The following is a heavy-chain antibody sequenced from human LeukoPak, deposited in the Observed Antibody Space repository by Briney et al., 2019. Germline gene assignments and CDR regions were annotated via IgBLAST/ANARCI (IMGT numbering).Heavy chain of an antibody. V-gene: IGHV4-61*02. D-gene: IGHD1-26*01. J-gene: IGHJ3*02. CDR3: AGDSIVGAIDDAFDI. CDR2: IYTSGST. Sequence: SETLSLTCTVSAGSISSGSYYWSWIRQPAGKGLEWIRRIYTSGSTNYNPSLKSRVTISVDTSKNQFSLKLSSVTAADTAVYYCAGDSIVGAIDDAFDIWGQGTMVTVSS. CDR1: AGSISSGSYY.